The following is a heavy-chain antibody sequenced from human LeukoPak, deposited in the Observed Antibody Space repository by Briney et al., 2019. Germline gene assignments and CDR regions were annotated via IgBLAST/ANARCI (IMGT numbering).Heavy chain of an antibody. CDR2: ISGSGGST. D-gene: IGHD3-10*01. CDR1: GFTFSSYA. V-gene: IGHV3-23*01. J-gene: IGHJ5*02. Sequence: PGGSLRLSCAASGFTFSSYAMSWVRQALGKGLEWVSAISGSGGSTYYADSVKGRFTISRDNSKNTLYLQMNSLRAEDTAVYYCATYGSGSYYNNWFDPWGQGTLVTVSS. CDR3: ATYGSGSYYNNWFDP.